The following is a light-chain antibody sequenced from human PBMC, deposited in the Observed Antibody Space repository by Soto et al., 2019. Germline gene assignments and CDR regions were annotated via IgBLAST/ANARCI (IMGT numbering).Light chain of an antibody. Sequence: DIQMTQSPSSLSASVGDRVTITCQASQDISNYVNWYQQKPGKAPKLLIYDASNLETGVPSRFSGSGSGTDFPFTISTLEPEDIATYYWQQYDNHPPTFGQGTKLQIK. CDR2: DAS. CDR1: QDISNY. V-gene: IGKV1-33*01. CDR3: QQYDNHPPT. J-gene: IGKJ2*01.